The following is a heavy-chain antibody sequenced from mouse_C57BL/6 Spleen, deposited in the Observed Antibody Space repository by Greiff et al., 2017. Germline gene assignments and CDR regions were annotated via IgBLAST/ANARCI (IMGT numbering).Heavy chain of an antibody. D-gene: IGHD4-1*01. CDR1: GFTFSDYY. J-gene: IGHJ2*01. Sequence: EVMLVESEGGLVQPGSSMKLSCTASGFTFSDYYMAWVRQVPEKGLEWVANINYDGSSTYYLDSLKSRFIISRDNAKNILYLQMSSLKSEDTATYYCARGTLGYFDYWGQGTTLTVSS. V-gene: IGHV5-16*01. CDR3: ARGTLGYFDY. CDR2: INYDGSST.